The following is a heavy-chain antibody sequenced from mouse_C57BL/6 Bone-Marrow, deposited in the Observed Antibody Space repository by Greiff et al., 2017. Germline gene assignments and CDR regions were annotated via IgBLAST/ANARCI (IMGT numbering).Heavy chain of an antibody. J-gene: IGHJ4*01. CDR2: IHPNGGST. CDR1: GYTFTSYW. V-gene: IGHV1-64*01. Sequence: QVQLQQPGAELVKPGASVKLSCKASGYTFTSYWMHWVKQRPGQGLEWIGMIHPNGGSTNYNEKFKSKATLTVDKSSSTAYMQLLSLTSADSSVYDCARLLRAMDYWGQGTSVTVSS. CDR3: ARLLRAMDY. D-gene: IGHD1-1*01.